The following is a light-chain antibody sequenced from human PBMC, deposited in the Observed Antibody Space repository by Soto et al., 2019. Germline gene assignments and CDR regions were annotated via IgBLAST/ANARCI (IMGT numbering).Light chain of an antibody. V-gene: IGKV3-11*01. Sequence: ETVLTQSPGTLSLSPGERATLSCRASQPVFIRYLAWYQQKPGQAPRLLIYGASNRATGIPARFSGSGSGTDFTLTISSLEPEDFAVYYCQQRSNWPLTVGGGTKVDIK. CDR1: QPVFIRY. J-gene: IGKJ4*01. CDR2: GAS. CDR3: QQRSNWPLT.